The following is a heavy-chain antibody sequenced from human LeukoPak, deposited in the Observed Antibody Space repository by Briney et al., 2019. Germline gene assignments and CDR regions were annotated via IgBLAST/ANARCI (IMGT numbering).Heavy chain of an antibody. CDR3: ARHKSRTEGATIRAFDI. J-gene: IGHJ3*02. D-gene: IGHD1-26*01. V-gene: IGHV3-21*04. Sequence: GGSLRLSCAASGFTFSSYSMNWVRQAPGKGLEWVSSISSSSSYIYYADSVKGRFTISRDNAKNSLYLQMNSLRAEDTAVYYCARHKSRTEGATIRAFDIWGQGTMVTVSS. CDR1: GFTFSSYS. CDR2: ISSSSSYI.